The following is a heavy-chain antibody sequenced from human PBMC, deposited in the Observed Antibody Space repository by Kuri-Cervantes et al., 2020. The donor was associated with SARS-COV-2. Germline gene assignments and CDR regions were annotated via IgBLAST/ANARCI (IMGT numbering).Heavy chain of an antibody. CDR2: IYFSGST. CDR3: ARFKFNWGFDY. CDR1: GGSFSSYY. J-gene: IGHJ4*02. D-gene: IGHD7-27*01. Sequence: SETLSLTCTVSGGSFSSYYWSWIRQPPGKGLEWIGYIYFSGSTKCNPSLESRVTILIDTSKNQFSLELSSVTAADTAVYYCARFKFNWGFDYWGQGALVTVS. V-gene: IGHV4-59*01.